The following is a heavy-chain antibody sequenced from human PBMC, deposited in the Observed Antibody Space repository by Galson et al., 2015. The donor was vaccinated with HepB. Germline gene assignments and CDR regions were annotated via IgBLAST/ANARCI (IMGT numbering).Heavy chain of an antibody. CDR1: GFTFGDYA. CDR3: TRRAVVPAATTGDFDY. V-gene: IGHV3-49*03. CDR2: IRSKAYGGTT. Sequence: SLRLSCAASGFTFGDYAMSWFRQAPGKGLEWVGFIRSKAYGGTTEYAASVKGRFTISRDDSKSIAYLQMNSLKTEDTAVYYCTRRAVVPAATTGDFDYWGQGTLVTVSS. J-gene: IGHJ4*02. D-gene: IGHD2-2*01.